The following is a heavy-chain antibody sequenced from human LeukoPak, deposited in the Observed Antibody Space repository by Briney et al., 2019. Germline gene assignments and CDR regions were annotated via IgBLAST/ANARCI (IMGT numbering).Heavy chain of an antibody. J-gene: IGHJ4*02. V-gene: IGHV3-43*02. D-gene: IGHD3-16*01. CDR3: AKDRRGGQLWSQTDS. Sequence: GGSLRLSCAASGFTFDDFAMHWVRQAPGKGLEWVSLISGDGGTTYYTDSVKGRFTISRDNSNSSLYLHMNSLRAEDSALYYCAKDRRGGQLWSQTDSWGQGTLVTVSS. CDR2: ISGDGGTT. CDR1: GFTFDDFA.